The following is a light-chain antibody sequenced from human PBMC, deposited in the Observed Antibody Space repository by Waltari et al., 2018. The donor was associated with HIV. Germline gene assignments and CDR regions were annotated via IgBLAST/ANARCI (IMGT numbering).Light chain of an antibody. J-gene: IGLJ1*01. V-gene: IGLV2-14*03. CDR3: SSYTSSSYYV. CDR2: DVS. CDR1: SSDVGGYNY. Sequence: QSALTQPASVSGSPGQSITISCTATSSDVGGYNYVSWYQQHPGKAPKLMIYDVSNRPSGVSNRFSGSKSGNTASLTISGLQAEDEADYYCSSYTSSSYYVFGTGTKVTVL.